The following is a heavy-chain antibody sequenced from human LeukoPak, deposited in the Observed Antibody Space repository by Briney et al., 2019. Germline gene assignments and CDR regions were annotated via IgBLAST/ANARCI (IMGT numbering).Heavy chain of an antibody. V-gene: IGHV3-74*01. J-gene: IGHJ3*02. CDR2: INSDGSST. CDR3: ARGTRRGYSGYGDADAFDI. Sequence: GGSLRLSCAASGFTFSSYWMHWVRQAPGKGLVWVSRINSDGSSTSYADSAKGRFTISRDNAKNTLYLQMNSLRAEDTAVYYCARGTRRGYSGYGDADAFDIWGQGTMVTVSS. D-gene: IGHD5-12*01. CDR1: GFTFSSYW.